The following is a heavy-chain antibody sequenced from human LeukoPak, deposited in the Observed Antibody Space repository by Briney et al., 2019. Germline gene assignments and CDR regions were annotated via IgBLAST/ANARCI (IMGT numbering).Heavy chain of an antibody. CDR1: GYTFTSYG. Sequence: ASVKVSCKASGYTFTSYGISWVRQAPGQGLEWMGWISAYNGNTNYAQKLQGRVTMTTDTSTSTAYMELRSLRSDDTAVYYCARVVPAARGQYYYYYMDVWGKGTTVTVSS. CDR3: ARVVPAARGQYYYYYMDV. J-gene: IGHJ6*03. CDR2: ISAYNGNT. D-gene: IGHD2-2*01. V-gene: IGHV1-18*01.